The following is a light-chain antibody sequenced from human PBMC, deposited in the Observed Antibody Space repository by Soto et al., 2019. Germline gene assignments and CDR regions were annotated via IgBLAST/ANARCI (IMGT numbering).Light chain of an antibody. J-gene: IGKJ1*01. CDR2: DAS. Sequence: DIQMTQSPSTLSASVGDRVTITCRASQSISSWLAWYQQKPGKAPKLLIYDASSLESGVPSRFSGSGSGTEFTLTIISLQPDDFAPYYCQQYNSYSWTFGQGTKVEIK. CDR1: QSISSW. V-gene: IGKV1-5*01. CDR3: QQYNSYSWT.